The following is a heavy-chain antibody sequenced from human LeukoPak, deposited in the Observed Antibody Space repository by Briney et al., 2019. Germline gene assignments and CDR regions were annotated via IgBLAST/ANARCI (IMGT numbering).Heavy chain of an antibody. J-gene: IGHJ4*02. CDR2: ISGSGGST. CDR1: GFTFSSYA. CDR3: AKSTPPLTIFGVVTGGYYFDY. D-gene: IGHD3-3*01. V-gene: IGHV3-23*01. Sequence: GGSLRLSCAASGFTFSSYAMSWVRQAPGKGLEWVTAISGSGGSTYYADSVKGRFTISRDNSKNTLYLQMNSLRAEDAAVYYCAKSTPPLTIFGVVTGGYYFDYWGQGTLVTVSS.